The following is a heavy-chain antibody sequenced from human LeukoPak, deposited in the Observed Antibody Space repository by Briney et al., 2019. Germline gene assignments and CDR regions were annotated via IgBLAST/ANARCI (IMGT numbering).Heavy chain of an antibody. D-gene: IGHD5-12*01. V-gene: IGHV1-58*02. CDR3: AAGTPNIVAHDAFDI. Sequence: SVKVSCKASGFTFTSSAMQWVRQARGQRLEWIGWIVAGSGNTNYAQKFQERVTITRDMSTSTAYMELSSLRSEDTAVYYCAAGTPNIVAHDAFDIWGQGTMVTVSS. CDR2: IVAGSGNT. J-gene: IGHJ3*02. CDR1: GFTFTSSA.